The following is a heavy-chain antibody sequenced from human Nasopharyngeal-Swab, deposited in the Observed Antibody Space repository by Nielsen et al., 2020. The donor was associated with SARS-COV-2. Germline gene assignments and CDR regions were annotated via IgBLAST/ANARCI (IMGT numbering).Heavy chain of an antibody. V-gene: IGHV1-46*01. J-gene: IGHJ4*02. CDR3: ARGGGLTNFGVVTTYYFDY. Sequence: ASVNVSCKASGYTFTSYYMHWVRQAPGQGLEWMGLIYPSGGSTSYAQKFQGRVTMTRDTSTSTVYMELSSLRSEDTAVYYCARGGGLTNFGVVTTYYFDYWGQGTLVTVSS. CDR1: GYTFTSYY. CDR2: IYPSGGST. D-gene: IGHD3-3*01.